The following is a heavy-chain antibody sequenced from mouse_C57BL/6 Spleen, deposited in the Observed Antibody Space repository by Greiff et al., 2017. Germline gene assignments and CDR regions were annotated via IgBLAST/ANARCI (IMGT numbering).Heavy chain of an antibody. J-gene: IGHJ4*01. CDR2: ISSGGDYI. CDR1: GFTFSSYA. D-gene: IGHD2-4*01. V-gene: IGHV5-9-1*02. Sequence: EVNLVESGEGLVKPGGSLKLSCAASGFTFSSYAMSWVRQTPEKRLEWVAYISSGGDYIYYADTVKGRFTISRDNARNTLYLQMSSLKSEDTAMYYCTRAYDYDNYAMDYWGQGTSVTVSS. CDR3: TRAYDYDNYAMDY.